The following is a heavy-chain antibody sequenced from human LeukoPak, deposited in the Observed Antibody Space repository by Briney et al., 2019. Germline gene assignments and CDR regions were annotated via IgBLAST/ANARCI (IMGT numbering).Heavy chain of an antibody. CDR2: IYYSGST. CDR3: ARPPYTNGKDV. CDR1: GGSISSSSYY. V-gene: IGHV4-39*01. D-gene: IGHD2-2*02. Sequence: SETLSLTCTVSGGSISSSSYYWGWIRQPPGKGLEWIGSIYYSGSTYYNPSLKSRVTISVDTSKNQFSLKLSSVTAADTAVYYCARPPYTNGKDVWGQGTTVTVSS. J-gene: IGHJ6*02.